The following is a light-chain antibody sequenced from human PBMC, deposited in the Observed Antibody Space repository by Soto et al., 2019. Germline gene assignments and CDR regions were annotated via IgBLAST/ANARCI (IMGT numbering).Light chain of an antibody. CDR3: QQYGSSPGIT. V-gene: IGKV3-20*01. CDR2: GAS. CDR1: QSVSSSY. J-gene: IGKJ5*01. Sequence: IVLTQSPGTLSLSPGERATLSCRASQSVSSSYLAWYQQKPGQAPRLLIYGASSRATGIPDRFSGSGSGTDFTLTISRLEPEDCAVYYCQQYGSSPGITFGQGTRLEI.